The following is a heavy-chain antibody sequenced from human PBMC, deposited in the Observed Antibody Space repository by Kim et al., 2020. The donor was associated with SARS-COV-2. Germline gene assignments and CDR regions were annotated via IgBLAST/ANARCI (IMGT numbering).Heavy chain of an antibody. D-gene: IGHD3-3*01. J-gene: IGHJ6*02. CDR1: RFTFSSYA. Sequence: GGSLRLSCAVSRFTFSSYAMSWVRQAPGKGLEWVSAISGSGGSTYYADSVKSRSTIFRDNSKNTMNLQINSLRAEETAVYYCAKGSDMGWLSRSRGMDVWGQRTTVTVSS. CDR3: AKGSDMGWLSRSRGMDV. V-gene: IGHV3-23*01. CDR2: ISGSGGST.